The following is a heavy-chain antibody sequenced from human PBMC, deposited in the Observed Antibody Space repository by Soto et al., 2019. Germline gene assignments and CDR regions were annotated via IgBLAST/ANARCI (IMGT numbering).Heavy chain of an antibody. Sequence: EVQVVESGGGLIQPGGSLRLSCEVSGFSVTANYMSWVRQAPGKGLEWVSVIYSGGSTYYIDSVKGRFSISRDISKNTLNHQMNSLRAEDTAVYYCHGYGYWGQGTLVTVSS. CDR2: IYSGGST. CDR1: GFSVTANY. V-gene: IGHV3-53*01. D-gene: IGHD5-12*01. J-gene: IGHJ4*02. CDR3: HGYGY.